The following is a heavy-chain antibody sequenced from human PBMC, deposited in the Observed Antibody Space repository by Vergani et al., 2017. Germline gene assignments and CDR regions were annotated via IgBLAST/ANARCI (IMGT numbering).Heavy chain of an antibody. Sequence: QLQLQESGPGLVKPSETLSLTCTVSGGSTSSSSYYWGWIRQPPGKGLEWIGGIYYSGSTYYNPSLKSRVTISVDTSKNQFSLKLGSVTAADTAVYYCARDVSGDYYYCCCVDVWGKGAAVTVSS. CDR3: ARDVSGDYYYCCCVDV. CDR2: IYYSGST. CDR1: GGSTSSSSYY. V-gene: IGHV4-39*02. D-gene: IGHD4-17*01. J-gene: IGHJ6*03.